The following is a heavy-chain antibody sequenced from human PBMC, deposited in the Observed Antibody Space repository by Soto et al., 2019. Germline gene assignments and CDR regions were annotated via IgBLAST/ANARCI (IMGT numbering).Heavy chain of an antibody. CDR1: GFTFSNAW. V-gene: IGHV3-15*01. J-gene: IGHJ6*02. D-gene: IGHD2-15*01. Sequence: GGSLRLSXAASGFTFSNAWMSWVRQAPGKGLEWVGRIKSKTDGGTTDYAAPVKGRFTISRDDSKNTLYLQMNSLKTEDTAVYYCTILGYCSGRSCYSPFFYYYYYGMDVWGQGATVTVSS. CDR3: TILGYCSGRSCYSPFFYYYYYGMDV. CDR2: IKSKTDGGTT.